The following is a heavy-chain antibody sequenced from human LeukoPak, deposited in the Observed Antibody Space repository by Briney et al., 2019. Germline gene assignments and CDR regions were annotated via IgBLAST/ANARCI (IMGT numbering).Heavy chain of an antibody. J-gene: IGHJ4*02. CDR1: GGSINNSPYY. V-gene: IGHV4-39*01. CDR3: ARPTAGPATQGYDS. D-gene: IGHD1-1*01. Sequence: SETLSLTCTVSGGSINNSPYYWAWIRQPPGGGLEWIGSISDRGDTYHNPSLKSRVTISVDTSKNQFSLSVISVTAADTAVYFCARPTAGPATQGYDSWGQGILVTVAS. CDR2: ISDRGDT.